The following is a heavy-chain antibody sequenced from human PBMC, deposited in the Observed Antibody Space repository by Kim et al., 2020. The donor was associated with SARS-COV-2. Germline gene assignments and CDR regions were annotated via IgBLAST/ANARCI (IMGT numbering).Heavy chain of an antibody. J-gene: IGHJ4*02. D-gene: IGHD1-26*01. CDR1: GFTFSDYY. CDR2: ISSSGSTI. V-gene: IGHV3-11*01. CDR3: ARDRRRGSYYDY. Sequence: GGSLRLSCAASGFTFSDYYMSWIRQAPGKGLELVSYISSSGSTIYYADSVKGRFTISRDNAKNSLYLQMNSLRAEDTAVYYCARDRRRGSYYDYWGQGTLVTVSS.